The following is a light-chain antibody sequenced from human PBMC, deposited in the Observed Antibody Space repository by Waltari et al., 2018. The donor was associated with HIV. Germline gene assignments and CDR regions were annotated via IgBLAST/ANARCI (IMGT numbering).Light chain of an antibody. CDR3: RSYAVSTTVL. J-gene: IGLJ2*01. CDR1: SSDVGCYNL. CDR2: EGT. Sequence: QSALTQPASVSGSPGQSITIPCTGTSSDVGCYNLFSWYQQHPGKAPKLMVYEGTKRPSGVSNRFSGSKSGNTASLTVSGLQAEDEADYYCRSYAVSTTVLFGGGTKLTVL. V-gene: IGLV2-23*01.